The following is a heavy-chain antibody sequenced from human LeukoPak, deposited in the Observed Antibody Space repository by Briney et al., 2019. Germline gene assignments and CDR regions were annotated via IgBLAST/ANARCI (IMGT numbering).Heavy chain of an antibody. CDR2: INHSGST. Sequence: SETLSLTCAVYGRSFSGYYWSWIRQPPGKGLEWIGEINHSGSTNYNPSLKSRVTISVDTSKNQFSLKLSSVTAADTAVYYCARGPRFDYWGQGTLVTVSS. CDR3: ARGPRFDY. V-gene: IGHV4-34*01. CDR1: GRSFSGYY. J-gene: IGHJ4*02.